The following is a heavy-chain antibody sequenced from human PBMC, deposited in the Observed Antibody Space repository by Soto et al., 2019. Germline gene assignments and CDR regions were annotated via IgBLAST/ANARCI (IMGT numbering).Heavy chain of an antibody. CDR1: GFTFSGRS. CDR2: IGNAGNDS. CDR3: SRGWFGPDV. Sequence: EVQLVESGGGLVQPGGSLRLSCAASGFTFSGRSMHWVLQAPGKGLVWVAGIGNAGNDSTYADSVKGRFTSSRDNAQNTLYLQMNSLRVEDTAVYYCSRGWFGPDVWGKGTTVTVSS. J-gene: IGHJ6*04. V-gene: IGHV3-74*01. D-gene: IGHD3-10*01.